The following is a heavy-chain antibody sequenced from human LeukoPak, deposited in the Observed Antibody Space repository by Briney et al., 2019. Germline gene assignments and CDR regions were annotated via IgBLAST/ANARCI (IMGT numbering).Heavy chain of an antibody. CDR3: ARDPPRRYDY. CDR1: GFTFSTYS. V-gene: IGHV3-48*01. J-gene: IGHJ4*02. CDR2: ITSGSDAI. Sequence: PGGSLRLSCAASGFTFSTYSMNWVRQAPGKGLEWVAYITSGSDAIYYADAAKGRFTISRDNAKNSLYLQMSSLRAEDTAVYYCARDPPRRYDYWGQGALVTVSS. D-gene: IGHD1-14*01.